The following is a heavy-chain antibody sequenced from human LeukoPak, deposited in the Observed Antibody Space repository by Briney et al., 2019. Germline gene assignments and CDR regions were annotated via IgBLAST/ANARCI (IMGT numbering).Heavy chain of an antibody. V-gene: IGHV1-69*05. CDR1: GYTFTGYY. CDR3: ARTSKSHLTYYFDY. CDR2: IIPIFGTA. J-gene: IGHJ4*02. D-gene: IGHD4/OR15-4a*01. Sequence: SVKVSCKASGYTFTGYYMHWVRQAPGQGLEWMGGIIPIFGTANYAQKFQGRVTITTDESTSTAYMELSSLRSEDTAVYYCARTSKSHLTYYFDYWGQGTLVTVSS.